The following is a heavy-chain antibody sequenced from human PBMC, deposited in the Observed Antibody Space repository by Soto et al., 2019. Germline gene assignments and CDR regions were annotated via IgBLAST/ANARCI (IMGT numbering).Heavy chain of an antibody. J-gene: IGHJ4*02. Sequence: SETLSLTCAVYGGSFSGYYLSWIRQPPGKGLEWIGEINHSGSTNYNPSLKSRVTISVDTSKNQFSLKLSSVTAADTAVYYCARGGGVATGIDYWGQGTLVTVSS. V-gene: IGHV4-34*01. D-gene: IGHD5-12*01. CDR2: INHSGST. CDR3: ARGGGVATGIDY. CDR1: GGSFSGYY.